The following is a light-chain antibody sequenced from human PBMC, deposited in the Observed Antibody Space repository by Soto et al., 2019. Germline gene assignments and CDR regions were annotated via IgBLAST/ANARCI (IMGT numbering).Light chain of an antibody. J-gene: IGKJ4*01. Sequence: DIQMTQSPSFVSASVGDRVTITCRASQHITSWLAWYQQKPGKAPKLLINRASSLRSGVPSRFSGSGDGTDFILTSSSLQPEDFATYYCQQSHSFPPTFGGGTKVEIK. CDR3: QQSHSFPPT. V-gene: IGKV1D-12*01. CDR1: QHITSW. CDR2: RAS.